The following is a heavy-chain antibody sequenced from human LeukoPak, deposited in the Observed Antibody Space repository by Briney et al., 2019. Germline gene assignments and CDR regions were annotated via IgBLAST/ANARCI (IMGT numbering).Heavy chain of an antibody. CDR2: IIPIFGTA. Sequence: SVKVSCKASGGTFSSYAISWVRQAPGQGLEWMGRIIPIFGTANYAQKFQGRVTITTDESTSTAYMELSSLRSEDTAVYYCARGTYSSSSGLDTHFDYWGQGTLVTVSS. J-gene: IGHJ4*02. D-gene: IGHD6-6*01. CDR1: GGTFSSYA. V-gene: IGHV1-69*05. CDR3: ARGTYSSSSGLDTHFDY.